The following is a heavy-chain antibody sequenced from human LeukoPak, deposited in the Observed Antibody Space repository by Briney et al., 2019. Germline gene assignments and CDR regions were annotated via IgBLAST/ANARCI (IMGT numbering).Heavy chain of an antibody. Sequence: PSETLSLTCTVSGGSISSGDYYWSWIRQPPGKGLEWIGYIYYSGSTYYNPSLKSRVTTSVDTSKNQFSLKLSSVTAADTAVYYCARGTPGRYDFWSGYSVWGQGTLVTVSS. J-gene: IGHJ4*02. V-gene: IGHV4-30-4*08. CDR3: ARGTPGRYDFWSGYSV. CDR1: GGSISSGDYY. D-gene: IGHD3-3*01. CDR2: IYYSGST.